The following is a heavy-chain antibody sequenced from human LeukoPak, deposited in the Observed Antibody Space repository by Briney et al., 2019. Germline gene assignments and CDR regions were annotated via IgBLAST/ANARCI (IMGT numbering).Heavy chain of an antibody. Sequence: PSETLSLTCTVSGGSISSYYWSWIRQPPGKGLEWIGYIYYSGSTNYIPSLKSRVTISVDTSKNQFSLKLSSVTAADTAVYYCARDNYYDSSGYYYPFDYWGQGTLVTVSS. CDR3: ARDNYYDSSGYYYPFDY. J-gene: IGHJ4*02. D-gene: IGHD3-22*01. CDR2: IYYSGST. CDR1: GGSISSYY. V-gene: IGHV4-59*01.